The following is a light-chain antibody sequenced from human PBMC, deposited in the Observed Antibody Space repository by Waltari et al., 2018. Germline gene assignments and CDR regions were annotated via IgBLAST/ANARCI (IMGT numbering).Light chain of an antibody. CDR3: QQSYSTPYT. Sequence: DIQMTQSPSSLSASVGDRVTITCRASQGISSYLNWYQQKPGKAPKILIYAASSLQSGVPSRFSGSGSGTDFTLTITSLQPEDFATYSCQQSYSTPYTFGQGTKLGI. J-gene: IGKJ2*01. CDR1: QGISSY. V-gene: IGKV1-39*01. CDR2: AAS.